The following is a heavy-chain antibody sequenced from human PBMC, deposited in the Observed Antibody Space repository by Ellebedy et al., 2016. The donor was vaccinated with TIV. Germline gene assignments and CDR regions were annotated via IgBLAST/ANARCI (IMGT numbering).Heavy chain of an antibody. CDR1: GFTFSSYW. D-gene: IGHD1-1*01. Sequence: GVSLKISXAASGFTFSSYWMSWVRQAPGKGLEWVANIKQDGSEKYYVDSVKGRFTISRDNAKNSLYLQMNSLRAEDTAVYYCAKEIGTPHIFDYWGQGTLVTVSS. CDR3: AKEIGTPHIFDY. V-gene: IGHV3-7*01. CDR2: IKQDGSEK. J-gene: IGHJ4*02.